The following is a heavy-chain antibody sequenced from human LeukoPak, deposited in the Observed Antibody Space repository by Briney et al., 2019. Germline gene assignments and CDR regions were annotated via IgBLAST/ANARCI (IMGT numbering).Heavy chain of an antibody. CDR1: GFTFGDYP. CDR2: ISPDGGRS. Sequence: GGSLRLSCAASGFTFGDYPMHWIRQTPGQGLEWVSLISPDGGRSFQADSVRGRFTISRDNSKNSLYLQMNSLRSEDTALHYCAKDMGGSGRNWASNWFDPWGQGTLVTVSS. V-gene: IGHV3-43*02. D-gene: IGHD1-26*01. CDR3: AKDMGGSGRNWASNWFDP. J-gene: IGHJ5*02.